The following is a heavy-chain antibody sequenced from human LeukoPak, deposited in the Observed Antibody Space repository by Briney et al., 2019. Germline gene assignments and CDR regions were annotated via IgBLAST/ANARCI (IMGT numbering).Heavy chain of an antibody. Sequence: SQTLSLTCTVSGGSISSGGYYWSWIRQHPGKGLEWIGYIYYSGSTYYNPSLKSRVTISVDTSKNQFSLKLSSVTAADTAVYYCAREKCSGGSCYSVDWGQGTLVTVSS. CDR2: IYYSGST. V-gene: IGHV4-31*03. CDR1: GGSISSGGYY. CDR3: AREKCSGGSCYSVD. J-gene: IGHJ4*02. D-gene: IGHD2-15*01.